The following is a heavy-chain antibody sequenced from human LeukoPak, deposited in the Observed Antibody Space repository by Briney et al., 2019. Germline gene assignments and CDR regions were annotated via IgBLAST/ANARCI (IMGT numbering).Heavy chain of an antibody. CDR3: ARGGYGNFDY. CDR2: IWYDGSNK. J-gene: IGHJ4*02. Sequence: PGRSLRLSCAASGFTFSSYGMHWVRQAPGKGLEWVAVIWYDGSNKYYADSAKGRFTISRDNSKNTLYLQMNSLRAEDTAVYYCARGGYGNFDYWGQGTLVTVSS. D-gene: IGHD5-18*01. V-gene: IGHV3-33*01. CDR1: GFTFSSYG.